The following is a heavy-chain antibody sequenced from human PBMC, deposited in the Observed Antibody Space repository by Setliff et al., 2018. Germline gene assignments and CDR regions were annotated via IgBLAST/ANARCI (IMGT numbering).Heavy chain of an antibody. CDR2: XXXXXXX. V-gene: IGHV4-4*08. D-gene: IGHD3-10*01. CDR3: ARTYYYASGRSGYYYYYYYMDV. CDR1: GGSISSDY. Sequence: SETLSLTCTVSGGSISSDYWSWIRQPPGXXXECIGXXXXXXXXXXXPSLKSRVTISXXTSKNQFSLKLNSVTAADTAIYYCARTYYYASGRSGYYYYYYYMDVWGKGTTVTVSS. J-gene: IGHJ6*03.